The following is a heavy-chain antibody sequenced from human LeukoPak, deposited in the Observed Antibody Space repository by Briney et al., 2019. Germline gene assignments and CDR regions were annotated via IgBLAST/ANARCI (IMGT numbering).Heavy chain of an antibody. CDR2: INPSGGST. D-gene: IGHD3-9*01. J-gene: IGHJ3*02. CDR3: AKVGGYFDSYDAFDI. CDR1: GYTFTSYY. Sequence: ASVKVSCKASGYTFTSYYMHWVRQAPGQGLEWMGIINPSGGSTSYAQKFQGRVTMTRDMSTSTVYMELSSLRSEDTAVYYCAKVGGYFDSYDAFDIWGQGTMVTVSS. V-gene: IGHV1-46*01.